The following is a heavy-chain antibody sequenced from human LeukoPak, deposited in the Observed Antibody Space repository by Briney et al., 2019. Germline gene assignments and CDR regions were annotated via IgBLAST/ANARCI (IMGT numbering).Heavy chain of an antibody. D-gene: IGHD3-22*01. Sequence: PGGSLRLSCAASGFTFSSYTMNWVRQAPGKELEWVSSISRSDSYIYYADSVKGRFTISRDNAKNSLYLQMNSLRAADTAVYYCARRSNYDGRRFDYWGQGTQVTVSS. V-gene: IGHV3-21*01. CDR2: ISRSDSYI. CDR1: GFTFSSYT. J-gene: IGHJ4*02. CDR3: ARRSNYDGRRFDY.